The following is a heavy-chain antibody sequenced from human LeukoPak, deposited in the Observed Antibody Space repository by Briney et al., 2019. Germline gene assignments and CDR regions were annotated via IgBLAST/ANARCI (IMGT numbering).Heavy chain of an antibody. CDR1: GGSISSSSYY. CDR3: ARQSSGWSFDY. J-gene: IGHJ4*02. CDR2: IYYSGYT. D-gene: IGHD6-19*01. Sequence: SETLSLTCTVSGGSISSSSYYWGWIRQPPGKGLEWIGSIYYSGYTYYNPSLKSRVTISVDTSKNQFSLKLSSVTAADTAVYYCARQSSGWSFDYWGQGTLVTVPS. V-gene: IGHV4-39*01.